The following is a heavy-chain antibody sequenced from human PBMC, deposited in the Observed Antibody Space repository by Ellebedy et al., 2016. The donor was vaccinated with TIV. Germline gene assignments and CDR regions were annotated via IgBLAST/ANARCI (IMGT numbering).Heavy chain of an antibody. J-gene: IGHJ4*02. CDR1: GFSFSDYY. V-gene: IGHV3-11*05. Sequence: GESLKISCAASGFSFSDYYMSWIRQVPGTGLEWLSYISSSGSDTNYADSVKGRFTISRDNAKNSLYLEMNSLKVEDTAVYYCARGLTWRKLWTCFDYWGQGALVTVSS. CDR3: ARGLTWRKLWTCFDY. D-gene: IGHD5-18*01. CDR2: ISSSGSDT.